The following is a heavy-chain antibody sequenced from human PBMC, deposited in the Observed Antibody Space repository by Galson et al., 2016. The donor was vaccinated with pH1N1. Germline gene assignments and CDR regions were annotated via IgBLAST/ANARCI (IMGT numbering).Heavy chain of an antibody. D-gene: IGHD3-22*01. CDR2: IIGIIGTT. CDR3: ASISGSYPADCQH. V-gene: IGHV1-69*13. CDR1: GGTFSSFA. J-gene: IGHJ1*01. Sequence: SVKVSCKASGGTFSSFAISWVRQAPGQGLEWMGGIIGIIGTTNNAQRFQGRLTITADETTSTAYMELSSLRPEDTAVYYCASISGSYPADCQHWGQGTLVTVSS.